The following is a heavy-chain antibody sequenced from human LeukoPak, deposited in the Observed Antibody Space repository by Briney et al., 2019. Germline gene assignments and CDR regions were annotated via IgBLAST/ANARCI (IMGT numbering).Heavy chain of an antibody. CDR2: INHSGST. CDR1: GGSFSGYY. D-gene: IGHD6-19*01. J-gene: IGHJ6*03. Sequence: SETLSLTCAVYGGSFSGYYWSWIRQPPGKGLEWIGEINHSGSTKYNPSLKNRVTISVDTSKNQFSLKLSSVTAADTAVYYCARDLRYSSGWSASGMDVWGKGTTVTISS. CDR3: ARDLRYSSGWSASGMDV. V-gene: IGHV4-34*01.